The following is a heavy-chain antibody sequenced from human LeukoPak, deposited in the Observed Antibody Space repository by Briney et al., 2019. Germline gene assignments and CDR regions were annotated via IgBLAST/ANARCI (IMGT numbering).Heavy chain of an antibody. CDR2: IYYSGST. J-gene: IGHJ4*02. Sequence: SETLSLTCTVSGGSISSYYWSWIRQPPGKGLEWIGYIYYSGSTNYNPSLKSRVTISVDTSKNQFSLKLSSVTAADTAVYYCARVICSSTSCYPDYWAREPWSPSPQ. D-gene: IGHD2-2*01. V-gene: IGHV4-59*01. CDR3: ARVICSSTSCYPDY. CDR1: GGSISSYY.